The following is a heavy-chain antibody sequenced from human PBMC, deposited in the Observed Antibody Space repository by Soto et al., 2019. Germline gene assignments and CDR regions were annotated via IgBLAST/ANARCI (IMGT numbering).Heavy chain of an antibody. CDR3: AHPRGYGVFDAYDI. J-gene: IGHJ3*02. Sequence: PGGSLRLSCAASGFTFSTYAMSWVRQAPGKGLEWVSAISRDGYDIYYAESVKGRFTISRDNSKHMLFLQMNSLRTEDTAVYYSAHPRGYGVFDAYDIWGQGAMVTVSS. CDR1: GFTFSTYA. V-gene: IGHV3-23*01. D-gene: IGHD4-17*01. CDR2: ISRDGYDI.